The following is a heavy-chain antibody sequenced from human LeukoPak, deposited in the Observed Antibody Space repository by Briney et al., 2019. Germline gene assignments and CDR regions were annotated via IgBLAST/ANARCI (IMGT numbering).Heavy chain of an antibody. CDR3: ARRGYGYSQPDY. V-gene: IGHV5-51*01. Sequence: TRYSPSFQGQVTISADKSISTAYLQWSSLKASDTAMYYCARRGYGYSQPDYRGQGTLVTVSS. J-gene: IGHJ4*02. D-gene: IGHD5-18*01. CDR2: T.